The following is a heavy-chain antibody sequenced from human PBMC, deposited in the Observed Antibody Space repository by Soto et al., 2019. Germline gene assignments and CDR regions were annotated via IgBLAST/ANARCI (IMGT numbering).Heavy chain of an antibody. J-gene: IGHJ5*02. CDR1: GDSIISSDFY. V-gene: IGHV4-39*01. CDR3: ARHSLALRKNNWFDP. D-gene: IGHD3-3*02. Sequence: SETLSLTCTVSGDSIISSDFYWGWVRQPPGKGLEWIGSICYLGSSYYNPSLKSRVTMSVDTSKNQFSLRLRSVTAADTALYFCARHSLALRKNNWFDPWGQGIMVTVSS. CDR2: ICYLGSS.